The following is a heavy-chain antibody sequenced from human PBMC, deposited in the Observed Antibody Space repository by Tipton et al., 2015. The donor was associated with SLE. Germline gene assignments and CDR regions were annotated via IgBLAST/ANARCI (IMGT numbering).Heavy chain of an antibody. J-gene: IGHJ1*01. CDR1: GFTFSSYG. CDR2: IRYDGSNK. V-gene: IGHV3-30*02. Sequence: SLRLSCAASGFTFSSYGMHWVRQAPGKGLEWVAFIRYDGSNKYYADSVKGRFTISRDNSKNTLYLQMSSLRAEDTAVYYCVGWDDSSGYYYVEYFQHWGQGTLVTVSS. CDR3: VGWDDSSGYYYVEYFQH. D-gene: IGHD3-22*01.